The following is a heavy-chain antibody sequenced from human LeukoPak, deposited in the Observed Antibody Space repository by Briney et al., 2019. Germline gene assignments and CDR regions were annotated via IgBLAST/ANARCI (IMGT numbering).Heavy chain of an antibody. CDR3: VKEVGLSHSSSSWGYFVY. D-gene: IGHD6-13*01. V-gene: IGHV3-64D*06. Sequence: PGGSLRLSCSASGFTFSSYAMHWVRQAPGKGLEYVSAISSNGGSTYYADSVKGRFTISRDNSKNTLYLQMSSLRAEDTAVYYCVKEVGLSHSSSSWGYFVYWGQGTLVTVSS. CDR1: GFTFSSYA. CDR2: ISSNGGST. J-gene: IGHJ4*02.